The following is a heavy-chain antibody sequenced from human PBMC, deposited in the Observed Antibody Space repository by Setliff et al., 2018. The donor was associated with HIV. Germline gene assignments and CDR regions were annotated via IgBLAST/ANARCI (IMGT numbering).Heavy chain of an antibody. V-gene: IGHV4-31*02. Sequence: PSETLSLTCTVSGGSISSAGYYWSWIRQHPGKGLEWIGYIYNTGSAYFNPSLKSRLTISVDTSRNQFSLKLSSVTAADTAVYYCARSPSYRSSWEYYFDYWGQGILVTVSS. D-gene: IGHD6-13*01. CDR3: ARSPSYRSSWEYYFDY. J-gene: IGHJ4*02. CDR1: GGSISSAGYY. CDR2: IYNTGSA.